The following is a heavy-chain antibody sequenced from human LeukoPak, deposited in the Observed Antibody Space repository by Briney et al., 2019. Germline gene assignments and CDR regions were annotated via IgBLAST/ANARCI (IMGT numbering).Heavy chain of an antibody. CDR2: IRYDGSNK. CDR1: GFTFSSYG. V-gene: IGHV3-30*02. J-gene: IGHJ6*03. CDR3: AKASLSSSPRPGLNYYYYYYMDV. Sequence: PGGSLRLSCAASGFTFSSYGMHWVRQAPGKGLEWVAFIRYDGSNKYYADSVKGRFTISRDNSKNTLYLQMNSLRAEDTAVYYCAKASLSSSPRPGLNYYYYYYMDVWGKGTTVTVSS. D-gene: IGHD6-6*01.